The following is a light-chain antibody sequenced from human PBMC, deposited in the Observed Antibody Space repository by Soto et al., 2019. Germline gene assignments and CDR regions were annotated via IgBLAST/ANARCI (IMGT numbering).Light chain of an antibody. CDR3: SSYTSSSTVV. CDR2: DVS. CDR1: SSDFGGYNY. Sequence: QSALTQPASVSGSPGQSITISCTGTSSDFGGYNYVSWYQHHPGKAPKLMIYDVSNRPSGVSNRFSGSKSGNTASLTISGLQAEDEADYYCSSYTSSSTVVFGGGTKLTVL. J-gene: IGLJ2*01. V-gene: IGLV2-14*03.